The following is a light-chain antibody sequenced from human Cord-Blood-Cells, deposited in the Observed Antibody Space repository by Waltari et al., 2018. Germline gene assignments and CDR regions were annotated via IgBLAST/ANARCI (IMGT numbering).Light chain of an antibody. Sequence: EIVLTQSPATLSLSTGERATLSCRASQSVSSYLAWYQHKPGQAPRLLIYDASNMATGIPARFSGSGSGTDFTLTISSLEPEDFAVYYCQQRSNWPLTFGGGTKVEIK. CDR1: QSVSSY. V-gene: IGKV3-11*01. CDR3: QQRSNWPLT. CDR2: DAS. J-gene: IGKJ4*01.